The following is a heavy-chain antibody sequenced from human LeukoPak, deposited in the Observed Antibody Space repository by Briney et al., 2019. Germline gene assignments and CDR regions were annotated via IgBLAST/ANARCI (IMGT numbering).Heavy chain of an antibody. CDR2: INPNSGGT. J-gene: IGHJ6*03. CDR1: GGTFSSYY. D-gene: IGHD6-13*01. V-gene: IGHV1-2*02. CDR3: ARDDSSSWYGGLFNYYYYYMDV. Sequence: GASVKVSCKASGGTFSSYYTHWVRQAPGQGLEWMGWINPNSGGTNYAQKLQGRVTMTTDTSTSTAYMELRSLRSDDTAVYYCARDDSSSWYGGLFNYYYYYMDVWGKGTTVTVSS.